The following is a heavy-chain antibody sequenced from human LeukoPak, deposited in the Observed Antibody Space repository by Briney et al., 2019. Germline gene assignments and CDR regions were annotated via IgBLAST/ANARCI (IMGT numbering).Heavy chain of an antibody. D-gene: IGHD6-13*01. V-gene: IGHV3-15*01. CDR2: IKSKTDGGTT. CDR1: GFTFSNAW. J-gene: IGHJ6*02. Sequence: GGSLRLSCAASGFTFSNAWMSWVRQAPGKGLEWVGRIKSKTDGGTTDYAAPVKGRFTISRDDSKNTLYLQLNSLKTEDTAVYYCTTGIAAANYYYYGMDVWGQGTTVTVSS. CDR3: TTGIAAANYYYYGMDV.